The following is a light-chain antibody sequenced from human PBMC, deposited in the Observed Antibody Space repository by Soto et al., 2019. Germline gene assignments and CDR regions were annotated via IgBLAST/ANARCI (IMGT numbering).Light chain of an antibody. CDR3: HQRKRWPRT. J-gene: IGKJ1*01. CDR2: EAS. CDR1: QTVGVR. V-gene: IGKV3-11*01. Sequence: DILLTQSPATRSSSPGERATLSCRASQTVGVRLAWYQHKPGQAPRLIIYEASNWDAGVPARFSGSGSGTEFTLTITSLEPEDFAIYYCHQRKRWPRTFGQGTKVEIE.